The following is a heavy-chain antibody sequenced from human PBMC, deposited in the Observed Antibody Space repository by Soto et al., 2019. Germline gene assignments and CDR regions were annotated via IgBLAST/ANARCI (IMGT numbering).Heavy chain of an antibody. D-gene: IGHD4-17*01. CDR3: ARDDYDHYAPWFDP. Sequence: SETLSLTCAVSGDSIISIYHWAWIRQPPGRSLEWIASIFHTGTTYYTPSLQSRVTISXXXXXXQXSXRXXXVTAXDTAVYYCARDDYDHYAPWFDPWGQGTLVTVSS. V-gene: IGHV4-38-2*02. CDR2: IFHTGTT. J-gene: IGHJ5*02. CDR1: GDSIISIYH.